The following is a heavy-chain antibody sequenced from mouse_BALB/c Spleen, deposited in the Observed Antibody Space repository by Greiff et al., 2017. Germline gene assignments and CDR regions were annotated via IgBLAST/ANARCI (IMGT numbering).Heavy chain of an antibody. CDR2: ISSGGSYT. V-gene: IGHV5-6-4*01. CDR1: GFTFSSYT. Sequence: EVQVVESGGGLVKPGGSLKLSCAASGFTFSSYTMSWVRQTPAKRLEWVATISSGGSYTYYPDSVKGRFTISRDNAKNTLYLQMSSLKSEDTAMYYCTRDGGNYNYYFDYWGQGTTLTVSS. J-gene: IGHJ2*01. CDR3: TRDGGNYNYYFDY. D-gene: IGHD2-1*01.